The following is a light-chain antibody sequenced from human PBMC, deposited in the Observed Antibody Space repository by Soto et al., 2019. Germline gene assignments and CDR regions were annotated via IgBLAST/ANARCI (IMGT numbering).Light chain of an antibody. V-gene: IGKV1-33*01. J-gene: IGKJ4*01. CDR2: DAS. CDR3: QQYDNLLRLT. Sequence: DIQMTQSPSSLSASVGDRVTITCQASQDISNYLNWYQQKPGKAPKLLIYDASTLDAGVPSRFSGSGFGTDFTLIISSLEPEAIATYYCQQYDNLLRLTFGGGTKVEIK. CDR1: QDISNY.